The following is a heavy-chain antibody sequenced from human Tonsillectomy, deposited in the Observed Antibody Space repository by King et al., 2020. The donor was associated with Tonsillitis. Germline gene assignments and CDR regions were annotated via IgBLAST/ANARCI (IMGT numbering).Heavy chain of an antibody. J-gene: IGHJ4*02. D-gene: IGHD3-16*01. CDR2: ISWNSGSI. CDR1: GFTFDDYA. V-gene: IGHV3-9*01. CDR3: AKDAGLGELQYFDY. Sequence: VQLVESGGGLVQPGRSLRLSCAASGFTFDDYAMHWVRQAPGKGLEWVSGISWNSGSIGYADSVKGRFTISRDNAKNSLYLQMNSLRAEDTALYYCAKDAGLGELQYFDYGGQGPLATVSS.